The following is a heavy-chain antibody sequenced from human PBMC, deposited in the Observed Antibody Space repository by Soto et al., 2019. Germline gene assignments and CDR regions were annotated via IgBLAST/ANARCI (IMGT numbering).Heavy chain of an antibody. Sequence: PGESLKISCKGSGYSFTSYWISWVRQMPGKGLEWMGRIDPSDSYTNYSPSFQGHVTISADKSISTAYLQWSSLKASDTAMYYCARQGYCSGGSCYRLGMDVWGQGTTVTVSS. CDR1: GYSFTSYW. J-gene: IGHJ6*02. D-gene: IGHD2-15*01. CDR3: ARQGYCSGGSCYRLGMDV. CDR2: IDPSDSYT. V-gene: IGHV5-10-1*01.